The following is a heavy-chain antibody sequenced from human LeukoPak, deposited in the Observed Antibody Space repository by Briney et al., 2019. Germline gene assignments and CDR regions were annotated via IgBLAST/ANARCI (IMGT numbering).Heavy chain of an antibody. CDR3: ARGSTYYYDSSGYYVDY. CDR2: IYTSGST. J-gene: IGHJ4*02. V-gene: IGHV4-61*02. CDR1: GGSISSGSYY. D-gene: IGHD3-22*01. Sequence: PSQTLSLTCTVSGGSISSGSYYWSWIRQPAGKGLEWIGRIYTSGSTNYNPSLKSRVTISVDTSKNQFSLKLSSVTAADTAVYYCARGSTYYYDSSGYYVDYWGQGTLVTVSS.